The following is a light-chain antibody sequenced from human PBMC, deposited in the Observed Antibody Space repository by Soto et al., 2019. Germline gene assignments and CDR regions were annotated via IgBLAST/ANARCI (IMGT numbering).Light chain of an antibody. Sequence: IVMPQSPASLSVSPGERATLSCRASQSVANNVAWYQQKPGQPPRLLIYGASTRAAGVPARFSGSGYGRQFSLTISSLQSGDFAIYHCQQHNNWPPWTFGQGTKVDIK. CDR1: QSVANN. CDR3: QQHNNWPPWT. J-gene: IGKJ1*01. CDR2: GAS. V-gene: IGKV3D-15*01.